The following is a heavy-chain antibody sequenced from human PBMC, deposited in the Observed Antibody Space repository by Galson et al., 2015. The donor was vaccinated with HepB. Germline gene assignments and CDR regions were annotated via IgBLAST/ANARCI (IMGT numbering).Heavy chain of an antibody. CDR1: GFTFRHAW. Sequence: SLRLSCAASGFTFRHAWMTWVRQAPGKGLEWVGRIQSRADGATTDCAAPVKGRFTISRDDSQNTLYLQMDNLKTEDTAVYYCAAGGRRVEGTTEPPLDHWGQGILVTVSS. V-gene: IGHV3-15*01. D-gene: IGHD1-26*01. CDR3: AAGGRRVEGTTEPPLDH. CDR2: IQSRADGATT. J-gene: IGHJ4*02.